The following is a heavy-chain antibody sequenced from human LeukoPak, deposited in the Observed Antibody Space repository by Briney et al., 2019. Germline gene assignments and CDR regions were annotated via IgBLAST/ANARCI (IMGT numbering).Heavy chain of an antibody. Sequence: ASVKVSCKASGYTFTGYYMHWVRQAPGQGLEWMGWINPNSGGTNYAQKFRGRVTMTRDTSISTAYMELSRLRSDDTAVYYCARVHTYYYDSSGYYYRLFDYWGQGTLVTVSS. CDR3: ARVHTYYYDSSGYYYRLFDY. V-gene: IGHV1-2*02. CDR2: INPNSGGT. D-gene: IGHD3-22*01. CDR1: GYTFTGYY. J-gene: IGHJ4*02.